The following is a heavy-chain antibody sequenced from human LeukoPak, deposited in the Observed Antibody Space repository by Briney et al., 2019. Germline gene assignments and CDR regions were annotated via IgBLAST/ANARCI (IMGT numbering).Heavy chain of an antibody. CDR2: ISGSGGST. Sequence: GGSLRLSCAASGFTFSSYAMSWVRQTPGKGLEWVSGISGSGGSTYYADRVKGRVNISIDNSKNAVYVKMNSQRAEDTAVYYCAKVMKGSERITMVRGLIIKSAGLYYMDVWGKGTTVTVSS. CDR1: GFTFSSYA. V-gene: IGHV3-23*01. D-gene: IGHD3-10*01. J-gene: IGHJ6*03. CDR3: AKVMKGSERITMVRGLIIKSAGLYYMDV.